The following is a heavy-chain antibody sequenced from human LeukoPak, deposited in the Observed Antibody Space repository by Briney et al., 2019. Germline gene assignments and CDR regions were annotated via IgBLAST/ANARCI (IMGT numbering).Heavy chain of an antibody. J-gene: IGHJ4*02. V-gene: IGHV3-66*01. CDR1: GFTVSSNY. Sequence: GGSLRLSCAASGFTVSSNYMSWVRQAPGKGLEWVSVIYSGGSTYYADSVKGRFTISRDNSKNTLYLQMNSLRAEDTAVYYCARESLRSIAVAGGSFDYWGQGTLVTVSS. CDR3: ARESLRSIAVAGGSFDY. D-gene: IGHD6-19*01. CDR2: IYSGGST.